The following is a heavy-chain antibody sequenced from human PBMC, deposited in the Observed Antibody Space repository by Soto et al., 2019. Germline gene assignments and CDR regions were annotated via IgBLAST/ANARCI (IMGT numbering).Heavy chain of an antibody. CDR1: GFTFSSYA. V-gene: IGHV3-64*01. D-gene: IGHD5-12*01. J-gene: IGHJ4*02. CDR3: ARAREYSGYDCSDF. CDR2: ISSNGGST. Sequence: GGSLRLSCAASGFTFSSYAMHWVRQAPGKGLEYVSAISSNGGSTYYANSVKGRFTISRDNSKNTLYLQMGSLRAEDMAVYYCARAREYSGYDCSDFWGQGTLVTVSS.